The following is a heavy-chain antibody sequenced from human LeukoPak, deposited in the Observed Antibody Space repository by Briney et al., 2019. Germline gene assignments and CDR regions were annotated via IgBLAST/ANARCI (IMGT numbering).Heavy chain of an antibody. Sequence: GGSLRLSCAASGFTFSSYWMSWVRQAPGKGLEWVANIKQDGSEKYYVDSVKGRFTISRDNAKNSLYLQMNSLRAEDTAVYYWARELGGYDYGDYGMFDYWGQGTLVTVSS. D-gene: IGHD4-17*01. CDR3: ARELGGYDYGDYGMFDY. CDR1: GFTFSSYW. V-gene: IGHV3-7*01. J-gene: IGHJ4*02. CDR2: IKQDGSEK.